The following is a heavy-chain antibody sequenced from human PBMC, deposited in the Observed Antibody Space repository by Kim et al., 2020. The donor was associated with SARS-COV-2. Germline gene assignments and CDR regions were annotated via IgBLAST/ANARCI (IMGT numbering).Heavy chain of an antibody. Sequence: YADSVNGRFTISRDKSKNTLYLQMNSLRAEDTAVYYCAKDRLYSGSFLDYWGQGSLVTVSS. CDR3: AKDRLYSGSFLDY. D-gene: IGHD1-26*01. V-gene: IGHV3-30*02. J-gene: IGHJ4*02.